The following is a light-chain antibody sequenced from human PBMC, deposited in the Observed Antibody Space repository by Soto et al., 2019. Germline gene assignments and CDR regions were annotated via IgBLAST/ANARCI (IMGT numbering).Light chain of an antibody. J-gene: IGLJ2*01. CDR3: QSYDISLSGVV. CDR1: SSDVGGYNF. Sequence: QSVLTQPPSASGSPGQSLTISCTGTSSDVGGYNFVSWYQHNPGKAPKLMIFAVSRRPSGVPDRFSGSKSGTSASLAITGLQAEDEAEYYCQSYDISLSGVVFGGGTKLTVL. CDR2: AVS. V-gene: IGLV2-8*01.